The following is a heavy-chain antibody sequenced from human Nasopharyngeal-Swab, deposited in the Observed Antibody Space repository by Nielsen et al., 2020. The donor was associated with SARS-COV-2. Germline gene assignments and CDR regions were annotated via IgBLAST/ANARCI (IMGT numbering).Heavy chain of an antibody. CDR3: ARGVNCQWLTRCYYFDY. CDR2: INPSGGDT. V-gene: IGHV1-46*01. Sequence: ASVKVSCKASGYTFTTYNVHWVRQAPGQGLEWMGRINPSGGDTGYAQKFQGRVTMTRDTSTSTVCMEVSSLRSEDTAVYYCARGVNCQWLTRCYYFDYWGQGTLVTVSS. J-gene: IGHJ4*02. CDR1: GYTFTTYN. D-gene: IGHD6-19*01.